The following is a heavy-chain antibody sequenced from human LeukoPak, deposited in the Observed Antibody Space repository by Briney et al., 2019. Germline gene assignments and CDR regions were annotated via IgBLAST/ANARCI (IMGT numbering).Heavy chain of an antibody. V-gene: IGHV4-4*07. CDR3: ARDLAMIVEKNWFDP. Sequence: SETLSLTCTVSGGSISSYYGSWIRQPAGKGLEWIGRIYTSGSTNYNPSLKSRVTMSVDTSKNQFSLKLSSVTAADTAVYYCARDLAMIVEKNWFDPWGQGTLVTVSS. J-gene: IGHJ5*02. D-gene: IGHD3-22*01. CDR2: IYTSGST. CDR1: GGSISSYY.